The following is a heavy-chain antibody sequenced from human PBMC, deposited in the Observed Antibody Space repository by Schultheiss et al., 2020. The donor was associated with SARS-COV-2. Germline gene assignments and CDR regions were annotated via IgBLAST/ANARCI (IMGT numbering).Heavy chain of an antibody. V-gene: IGHV3-7*03. CDR2: IYQDGSEK. D-gene: IGHD3-16*02. Sequence: GGSLRLSCAASGFTFSDYYMSWIRQAPGKGLEWVANIYQDGSEKYYADSVKGRFTVSRDNAKNSLYLQMSSLRADDTAVYYCASLSAWWGQGTLVTVSS. J-gene: IGHJ4*02. CDR1: GFTFSDYY. CDR3: ASLSAW.